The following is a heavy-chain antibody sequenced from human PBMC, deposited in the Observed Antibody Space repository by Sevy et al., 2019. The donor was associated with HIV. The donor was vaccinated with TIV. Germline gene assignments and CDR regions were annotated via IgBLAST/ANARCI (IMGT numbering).Heavy chain of an antibody. Sequence: GGSLRLSCAASGFTFSSYWMSWVRQAPGKGLEWVANIKQDGSDKYYVDSVKRRFTISRDNAKNSLYLQMNSLRVEDTAVYYCASPGTKGFDPWGQGTLVTVSS. J-gene: IGHJ5*02. D-gene: IGHD2-8*01. CDR2: IKQDGSDK. CDR3: ASPGTKGFDP. CDR1: GFTFSSYW. V-gene: IGHV3-7*03.